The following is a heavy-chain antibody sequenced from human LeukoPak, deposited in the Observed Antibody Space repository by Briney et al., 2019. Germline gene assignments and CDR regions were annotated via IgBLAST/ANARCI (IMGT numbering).Heavy chain of an antibody. J-gene: IGHJ4*02. CDR1: GFTVSSNY. CDR3: ARPSGYSYGPFDY. Sequence: PGGSLRLSCAASGFTVSSNYMSWVRQAPGKGLEWVSVIYSGGSTYYADSVKGRFTISRDNSKNTLYLQMNSLRAEDTAVYYCARPSGYSYGPFDYWGQGTLVTVSS. CDR2: IYSGGST. V-gene: IGHV3-53*01. D-gene: IGHD5-18*01.